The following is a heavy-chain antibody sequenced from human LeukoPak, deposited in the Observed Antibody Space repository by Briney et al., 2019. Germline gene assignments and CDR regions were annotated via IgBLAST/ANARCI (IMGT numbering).Heavy chain of an antibody. V-gene: IGHV3-9*01. CDR3: AKGLFISSWYDLGY. Sequence: PGRSLRLSCAASGFTFDDYAMHWVRQAPGKGLEWVSGISWNSGSIAYADSVKGRFTISRDNAKNSLYLQMNSLRVEDTALYYCAKGLFISSWYDLGYWGQGTLVTVSS. CDR2: ISWNSGSI. CDR1: GFTFDDYA. D-gene: IGHD6-13*01. J-gene: IGHJ4*02.